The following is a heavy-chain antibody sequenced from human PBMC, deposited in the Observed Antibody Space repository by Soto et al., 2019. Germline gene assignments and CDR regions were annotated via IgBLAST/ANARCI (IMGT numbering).Heavy chain of an antibody. Sequence: PSETLSLTCTVSGGSISSGGYYWSWIRQHPGKGLEWIGYIYYSGSTYYNPSLKSRVTISVDTSKNQFSLKLSSVTAADTAVYYCARAPLVTTVTYYYYYYMDVWGKGTTVTVSS. CDR1: GGSISSGGYY. V-gene: IGHV4-31*03. D-gene: IGHD4-4*01. CDR3: ARAPLVTTVTYYYYYYMDV. CDR2: IYYSGST. J-gene: IGHJ6*03.